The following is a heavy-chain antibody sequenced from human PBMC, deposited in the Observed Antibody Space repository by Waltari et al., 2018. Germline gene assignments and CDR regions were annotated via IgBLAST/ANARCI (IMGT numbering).Heavy chain of an antibody. CDR2: KKPDGSEK. J-gene: IGHJ6*02. CDR3: SKSLDV. CDR1: GFTFSNSW. Sequence: EVQMVESGGGLVQPGGSLRLSCAASGFTFSNSWMDWVRQAPGKGREWIAKKKPDGSEKNYVDSVKGRFTISRDNTKHSLYLQMNSLRAEDTAVYYCSKSLDVWGPGTSVTVSS. V-gene: IGHV3-7*01.